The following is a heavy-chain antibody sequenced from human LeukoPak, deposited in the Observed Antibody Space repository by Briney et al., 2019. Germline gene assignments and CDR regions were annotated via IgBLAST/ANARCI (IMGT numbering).Heavy chain of an antibody. CDR1: GGSISRNNFY. J-gene: IGHJ2*01. Sequence: SETLSLTCTVSGGSISRNNFYWGWIRQPPGKGLEWIGNIYYNGSTYYNPSLKSRVIISLDMSKKQFSLQLNSVTAADTAVYYCARTVYYNDNSGYYYLWYFDLWGRGTLVAVSS. D-gene: IGHD3-22*01. CDR2: IYYNGST. CDR3: ARTVYYNDNSGYYYLWYFDL. V-gene: IGHV4-39*01.